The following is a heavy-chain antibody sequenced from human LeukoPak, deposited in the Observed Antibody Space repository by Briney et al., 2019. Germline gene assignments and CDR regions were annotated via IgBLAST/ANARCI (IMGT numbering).Heavy chain of an antibody. CDR1: GYTFTGYY. D-gene: IGHD5-12*01. Sequence: ASVKVSCKASGYTFTGYYMHWVRQAPGQGLEWMGWINPNSGGTNYAQKFQGRVTMTRDTSISTAYMELSSLRSEDTAVYYCARDARTTRGYSGYEARLYYFDYWGQGTLVTVSS. V-gene: IGHV1-2*02. CDR3: ARDARTTRGYSGYEARLYYFDY. J-gene: IGHJ4*02. CDR2: INPNSGGT.